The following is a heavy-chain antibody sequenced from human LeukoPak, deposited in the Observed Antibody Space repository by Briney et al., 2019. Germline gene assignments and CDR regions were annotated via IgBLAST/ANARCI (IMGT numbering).Heavy chain of an antibody. CDR3: ARAKCSSTSCYGNYYYYMDV. Sequence: PGGSLRLSCVASGFTFSLSTMNWVRQAPGKGLEWLSSISSSSTYIYYADSVKGRFTISRDNAKNSLYLQMNSLRAEDTALYYCARAKCSSTSCYGNYYYYMDVWGKGTTVTVSS. CDR2: ISSSSTYI. D-gene: IGHD2-2*01. CDR1: GFTFSLST. J-gene: IGHJ6*03. V-gene: IGHV3-21*04.